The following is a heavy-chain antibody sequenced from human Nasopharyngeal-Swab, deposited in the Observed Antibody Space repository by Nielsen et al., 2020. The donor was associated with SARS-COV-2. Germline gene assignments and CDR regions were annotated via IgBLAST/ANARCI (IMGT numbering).Heavy chain of an antibody. Sequence: ASVKVSCKASGYTFTSYDINWVRQATGQGLEWMGWMNPNSGNTGYAQKFQGRVTMTRNTSISTAYMELSSLRSEDTAVYYCVREGQQLVLDYYGMDVWGQGTTVTVSS. CDR3: VREGQQLVLDYYGMDV. J-gene: IGHJ6*02. V-gene: IGHV1-8*01. CDR2: MNPNSGNT. D-gene: IGHD6-13*01. CDR1: GYTFTSYD.